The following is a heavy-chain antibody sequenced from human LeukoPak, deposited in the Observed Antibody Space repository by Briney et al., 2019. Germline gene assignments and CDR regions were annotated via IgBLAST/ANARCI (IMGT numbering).Heavy chain of an antibody. Sequence: PSETLPLTCTVSGGSVSSGSYYWSWIRQPPGKGLEWIGYIYYSGSTNYNPSLKSRVTISVDTSKNQFSLKLSSVTAADTAVYYCARVGYQLLYDYWGQGTLVTVSS. D-gene: IGHD2-2*02. CDR2: IYYSGST. CDR3: ARVGYQLLYDY. J-gene: IGHJ4*02. V-gene: IGHV4-61*01. CDR1: GGSVSSGSYY.